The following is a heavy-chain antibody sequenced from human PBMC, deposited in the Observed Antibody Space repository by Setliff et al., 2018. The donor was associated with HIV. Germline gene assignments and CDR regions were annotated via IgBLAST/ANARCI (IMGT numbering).Heavy chain of an antibody. J-gene: IGHJ2*01. Sequence: PGGSLRLSCAASGFAFDDYAMHWVRQAPGKGLEWVSGISWNSGNIAYADSVKGRFTVSRDNVKNSLYLQMNSLRTEDTALYYCAKEGGMAVAMRYFDLWGRGTLVTVSS. CDR3: AKEGGMAVAMRYFDL. CDR1: GFAFDDYA. D-gene: IGHD6-19*01. CDR2: ISWNSGNI. V-gene: IGHV3-9*01.